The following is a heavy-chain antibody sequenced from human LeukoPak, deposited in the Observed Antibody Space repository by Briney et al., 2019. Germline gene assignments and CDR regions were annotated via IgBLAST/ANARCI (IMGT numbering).Heavy chain of an antibody. CDR3: ARQLLSSGVCFAP. CDR1: GGSISSSSYY. D-gene: IGHD2-2*01. J-gene: IGHJ5*02. CDR2: IYYSGST. Sequence: SETLSLTCTVSGGSISSSSYYWGWIRQPPGKGLEWIGSIYYSGSTYYNPSLKSRVTISVDTAKNQFSLKLSSVTAADTAVYDCARQLLSSGVCFAPGGQEPLVPVSS. V-gene: IGHV4-39*01.